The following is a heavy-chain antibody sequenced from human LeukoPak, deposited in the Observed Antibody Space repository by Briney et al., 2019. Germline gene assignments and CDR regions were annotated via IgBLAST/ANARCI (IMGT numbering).Heavy chain of an antibody. D-gene: IGHD3-16*01. V-gene: IGHV3-7*03. CDR2: INHNGNVN. Sequence: GGSLRLSCAASGFTFSSYWMNWARQAPGKGLEWVASINHNGNVNYYVDSVKGRFTISRDNAKNSLYLQMSNLGAEDTAVYFCARGGGLDVWGQGATVTVS. CDR1: GFTFSSYW. CDR3: ARGGGLDV. J-gene: IGHJ6*02.